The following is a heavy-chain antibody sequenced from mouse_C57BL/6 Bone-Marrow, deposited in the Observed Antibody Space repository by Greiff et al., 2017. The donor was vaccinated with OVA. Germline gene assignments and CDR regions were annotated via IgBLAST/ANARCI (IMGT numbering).Heavy chain of an antibody. CDR2: IYPSDSDT. CDR1: GYTFTSYW. J-gene: IGHJ2*01. Sequence: VQLQQPGAELVRPGSSVKLSCKASGYTFTSYWMDWVKQRPGQGLEWIGNIYPSDSDTHYNQKFKDKATLTVDKSSSTAYMQLSSLTSEDSAVYDGARERAYYYGSRDFDYWGQGTTLTVSS. V-gene: IGHV1-61*01. D-gene: IGHD1-1*01. CDR3: ARERAYYYGSRDFDY.